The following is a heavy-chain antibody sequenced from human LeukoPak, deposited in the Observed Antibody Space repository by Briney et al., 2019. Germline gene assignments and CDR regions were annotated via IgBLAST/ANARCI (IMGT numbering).Heavy chain of an antibody. D-gene: IGHD5-18*01. CDR1: GYTFTGYY. CDR3: ARDRGYSYGTYYYYYYMDV. V-gene: IGHV1-2*02. J-gene: IGHJ6*03. Sequence: ASVKVSCKASGYTFTGYYMHWVRQAPGQGLEWMGWINGNTGGTLYAQKFQGRVTMTRDTSITTAYMELNRLRSDDTAVYYCARDRGYSYGTYYYYYYMDVWGKGTMVTVSS. CDR2: INGNTGGT.